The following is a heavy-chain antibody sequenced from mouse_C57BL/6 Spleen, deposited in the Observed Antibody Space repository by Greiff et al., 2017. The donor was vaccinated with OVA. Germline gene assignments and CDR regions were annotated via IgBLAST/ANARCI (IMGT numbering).Heavy chain of an antibody. V-gene: IGHV1-53*01. Sequence: VQLQQPGTELVKPGASVKLSCKASGYTFTSYWMHWVKQRPGQGLEWIGNINPSNGGTNYNEKFKSKATLTVDKSSSTAYMQLSSLTSEDSAVYYCARSGGLRREYFDYWGQGTTLTVSS. J-gene: IGHJ2*01. CDR2: INPSNGGT. CDR3: ARSGGLRREYFDY. D-gene: IGHD2-2*01. CDR1: GYTFTSYW.